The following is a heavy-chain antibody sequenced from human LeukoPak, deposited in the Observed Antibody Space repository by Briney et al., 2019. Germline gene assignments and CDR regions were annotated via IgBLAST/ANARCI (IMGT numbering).Heavy chain of an antibody. D-gene: IGHD1/OR15-1a*01. J-gene: IGHJ5*02. CDR2: IYYSGST. V-gene: IGHV4-39*01. CDR1: GDSISSSSYY. Sequence: SETLSLTCTVSGDSISSSSYYWGWIRQPPGKGLEWIGSIYYSGSTYYNPSLKSRVTISVDTSKNQFSLKLSSVTAADTAVYYCASQPRETKPNWFDPWGQGTLVTVSS. CDR3: ASQPRETKPNWFDP.